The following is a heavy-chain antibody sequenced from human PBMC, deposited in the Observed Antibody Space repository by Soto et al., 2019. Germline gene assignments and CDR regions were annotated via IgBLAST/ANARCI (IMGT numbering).Heavy chain of an antibody. D-gene: IGHD5-12*01. V-gene: IGHV3-53*04. CDR2: IYSGGST. Sequence: EVQLVESGGGLVQPGGSLRLSCAASGFTVSSNYMSWVRQAPGKGLEWVSVIYSGGSTYYADSVKGRFTISRHNSKNTLYLQMNSLRAEDTAVYYCARAMVAQRDYYYYGMDVWGQGTTVTVSS. J-gene: IGHJ6*02. CDR3: ARAMVAQRDYYYYGMDV. CDR1: GFTVSSNY.